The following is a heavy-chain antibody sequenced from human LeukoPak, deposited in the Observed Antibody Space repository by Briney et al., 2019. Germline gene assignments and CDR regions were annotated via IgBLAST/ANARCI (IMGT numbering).Heavy chain of an antibody. J-gene: IGHJ4*02. Sequence: PSETRSPTCTVSGGSINSGGHYWSWIRQYPGKGLEWIGYIYYSGNTYYNPSLRSRIIMSVDTSRNQFSLRVNSVTAADTAMYYCARDVSGYGHFDYWGQGTLVTASS. CDR3: ARDVSGYGHFDY. CDR2: IYYSGNT. V-gene: IGHV4-31*03. CDR1: GGSINSGGHY. D-gene: IGHD5-12*01.